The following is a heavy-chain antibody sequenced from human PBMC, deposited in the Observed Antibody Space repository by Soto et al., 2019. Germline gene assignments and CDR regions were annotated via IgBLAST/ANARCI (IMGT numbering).Heavy chain of an antibody. CDR3: AKDGDLVVVPAAMVFQH. CDR1: GFTFSSYA. Sequence: GGSLSLSCAASGFTFSSYAMSWVRQAPGKGLEWVSAISGSGGSTYYADSVKGRFTISRDNSKNTLYLQMNSLRAEDTAVYYCAKDGDLVVVPAAMVFQHWGQGTLVTVSS. D-gene: IGHD2-2*01. V-gene: IGHV3-23*01. J-gene: IGHJ1*01. CDR2: ISGSGGST.